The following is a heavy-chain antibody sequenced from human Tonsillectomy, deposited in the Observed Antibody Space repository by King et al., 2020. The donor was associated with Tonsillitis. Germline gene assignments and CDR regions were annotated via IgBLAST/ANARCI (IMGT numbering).Heavy chain of an antibody. D-gene: IGHD3-22*01. J-gene: IGHJ4*02. CDR1: GFSLSTSGMC. V-gene: IGHV2-70*01. CDR3: VRGRYDISGPVGFDY. Sequence: VTLKESGPALVKPTQTLTLTCTFSGFSLSTSGMCVSWIRQPPGKALEWLAVIDWDDDEYFSPSLRTRLTISKDTSKNQVVLTMTNMDPVDTATYSCVRGRYDISGPVGFDYWGQGTLVTVSS. CDR2: IDWDDDE.